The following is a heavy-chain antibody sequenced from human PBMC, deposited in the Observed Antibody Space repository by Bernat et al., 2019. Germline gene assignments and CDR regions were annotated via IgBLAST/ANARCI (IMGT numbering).Heavy chain of an antibody. J-gene: IGHJ4*02. V-gene: IGHV3-23*01. CDR2: ISGSGGNT. CDR3: AKGLGSTGDYGGDYFDY. CDR1: GFTFSSSA. D-gene: IGHD4-17*01. Sequence: EVQLLESGGGLVQPGGSLRLSCAASGFTFSSSAISWVRQAPGKGLEWVSAISGSGGNTFYADSVKGRFTISRDNSKNTLYLQMNSLRAEDTAVYYCAKGLGSTGDYGGDYFDYWGQGTLVTVSS.